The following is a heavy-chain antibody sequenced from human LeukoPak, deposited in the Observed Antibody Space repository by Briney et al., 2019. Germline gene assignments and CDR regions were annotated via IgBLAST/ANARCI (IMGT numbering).Heavy chain of an antibody. D-gene: IGHD2-2*01. CDR2: ISGSGLDT. CDR1: GFAFSSYA. CDR3: AKNGGMGPAADYYYYMDV. Sequence: GGSLRLSCAASGFAFSSYAMSWVRQAPGKGLQWVSGISGSGLDTVYADSVKGRFTISRDNSKNTLYLQMNSLRAEDTAVYYCAKNGGMGPAADYYYYMDVWGKGTTVTVSS. J-gene: IGHJ6*03. V-gene: IGHV3-23*01.